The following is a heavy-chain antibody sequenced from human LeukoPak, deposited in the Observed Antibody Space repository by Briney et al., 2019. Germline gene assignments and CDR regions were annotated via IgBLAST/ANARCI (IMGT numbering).Heavy chain of an antibody. CDR1: GDSTRSGSYY. Sequence: SETLSLTCTVSGDSTRSGSYYWSWIRQPPGKGLEWIGRVFTSAIISGNTNYNPSLKSRVTMSVDSSKNQFSLKLRSVTAADTAVYYCARDRYYYDSSSYFSAFDTWGQGTMVTVSS. V-gene: IGHV4-61*02. D-gene: IGHD3-22*01. CDR2: VFTSAIISGNT. CDR3: ARDRYYYDSSSYFSAFDT. J-gene: IGHJ3*02.